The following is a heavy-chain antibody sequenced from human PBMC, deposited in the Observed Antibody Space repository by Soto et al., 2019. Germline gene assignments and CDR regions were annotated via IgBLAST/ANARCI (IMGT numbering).Heavy chain of an antibody. J-gene: IGHJ4*02. V-gene: IGHV3-30-3*01. CDR2: ISYDGSNK. Sequence: GGSLRLSCAASGFTFSSYAMHWVRQAPGKGLEWVAVISYDGSNKYYADSVKGRFTISRDNSKNTLYLQMNSLRAEDTAVYYCARPSLRGYSYGYFDYWGQGTLVTVSS. D-gene: IGHD5-18*01. CDR3: ARPSLRGYSYGYFDY. CDR1: GFTFSSYA.